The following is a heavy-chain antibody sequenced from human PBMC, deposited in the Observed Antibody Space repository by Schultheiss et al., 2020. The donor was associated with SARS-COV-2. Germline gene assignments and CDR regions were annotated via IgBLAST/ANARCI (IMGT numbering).Heavy chain of an antibody. V-gene: IGHV1-69*13. CDR3: ARGGELPAALWGWYFDL. J-gene: IGHJ2*01. CDR2: IIPIFGTA. Sequence: SVKVSCKASGGTFSSYTISWVRQAPGQGLEWMGRIIPIFGTANYAQKFQGRVTITADESTSTAYMELSSLRSEDTAVYYCARGGELPAALWGWYFDLWGRGTLVTVSS. CDR1: GGTFSSYT. D-gene: IGHD2-2*01.